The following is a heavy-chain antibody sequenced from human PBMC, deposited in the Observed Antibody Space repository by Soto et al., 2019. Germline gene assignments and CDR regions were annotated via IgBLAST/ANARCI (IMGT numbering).Heavy chain of an antibody. D-gene: IGHD2-2*01. CDR1: GFTFSNYG. CDR3: ASEAIYCTGTSCWFDY. Sequence: QVQLVESGGGVVQPGKSLRLSCVASGFTFSNYGMHGVRQAPGKGLEGVAVIWNDGSNKQYADSVKGRVTISRDHSKNTLYLQMNSLTAEDTAVYYCASEAIYCTGTSCWFDYWGQGTLVTVSS. CDR2: IWNDGSNK. V-gene: IGHV3-33*01. J-gene: IGHJ4*02.